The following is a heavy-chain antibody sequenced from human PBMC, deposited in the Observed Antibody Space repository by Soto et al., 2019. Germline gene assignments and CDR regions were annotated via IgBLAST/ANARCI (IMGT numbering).Heavy chain of an antibody. CDR3: AKKTYYYDSSGYYLHNSNFDY. CDR2: ISGSGGST. J-gene: IGHJ4*02. D-gene: IGHD3-22*01. CDR1: GFTFSSYA. Sequence: GGSLRLSCAASGFTFSSYAMSWVRQAPGKGLEWVSAISGSGGSTYYADSVKGRFTISRDNSKNTLYLQMNSLRAEDTAVYYCAKKTYYYDSSGYYLHNSNFDYWGQGTLVTVSS. V-gene: IGHV3-23*01.